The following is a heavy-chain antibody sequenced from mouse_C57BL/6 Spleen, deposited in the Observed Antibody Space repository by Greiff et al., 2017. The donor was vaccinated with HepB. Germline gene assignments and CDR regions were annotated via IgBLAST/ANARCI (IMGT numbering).Heavy chain of an antibody. J-gene: IGHJ1*03. CDR1: GYAFSSSW. CDR2: IYPGDGDT. Sequence: VQLQQSGPELVKPGASVKISCKASGYAFSSSWMNWVKQRPGKGLEWIGRIYPGDGDTNYNGKFKGKATLTADKSSSTAYMQLSSLTSEDSAVYFCARRDYYGGYFDVWGTGTTVTVSS. D-gene: IGHD1-1*01. V-gene: IGHV1-82*01. CDR3: ARRDYYGGYFDV.